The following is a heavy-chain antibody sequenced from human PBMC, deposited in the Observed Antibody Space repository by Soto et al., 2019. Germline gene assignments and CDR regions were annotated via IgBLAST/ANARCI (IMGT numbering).Heavy chain of an antibody. Sequence: QVQLQESGPGLVKPSQTLSLTCTVSGGSISSGGYYWSWIRQHPGKGLEWIGYIYYSGSTYYNPSLKSRVTVSVDTSKNQFSLKLSSVTAADTAVYYCARDVAQGAAAATIKWGQGTLVTVSS. J-gene: IGHJ4*02. V-gene: IGHV4-31*03. CDR2: IYYSGST. CDR1: GGSISSGGYY. D-gene: IGHD6-13*01. CDR3: ARDVAQGAAAATIK.